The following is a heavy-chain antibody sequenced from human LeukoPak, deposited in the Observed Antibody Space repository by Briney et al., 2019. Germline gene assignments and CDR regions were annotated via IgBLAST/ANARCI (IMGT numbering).Heavy chain of an antibody. D-gene: IGHD6-19*01. V-gene: IGHV3-33*01. CDR1: GFIFSNYG. CDR3: AREWGRIAVAGGPGY. CDR2: IWYDGRTK. Sequence: GGSLILSCEVSGFIFSNYGMHWVRQAPGKGLEWVALIWYDGRTKFHADSVKGRFTISRDNSANILYLQMSSLRVEDTAVYYCAREWGRIAVAGGPGYWGQGALVTVSS. J-gene: IGHJ4*02.